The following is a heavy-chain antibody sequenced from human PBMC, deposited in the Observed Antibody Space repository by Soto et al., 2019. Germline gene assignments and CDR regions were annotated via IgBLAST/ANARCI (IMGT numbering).Heavy chain of an antibody. Sequence: PSETLSLTCAVSGGSISSGGYYWSWIRQPPGKGLEWIGYIYYSGSTNYNPSLKSRVTISVDTSKNQFSLKLSSVTAADTAVYYCARDHYGDYEEDYYYGMDVWGQGTTVTVSS. J-gene: IGHJ6*02. V-gene: IGHV4-61*08. CDR1: GGSISSGGYY. CDR3: ARDHYGDYEEDYYYGMDV. CDR2: IYYSGST. D-gene: IGHD4-17*01.